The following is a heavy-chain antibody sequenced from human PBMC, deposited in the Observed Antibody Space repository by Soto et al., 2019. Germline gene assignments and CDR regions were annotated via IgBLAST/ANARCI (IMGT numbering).Heavy chain of an antibody. D-gene: IGHD3-10*01. V-gene: IGHV5-51*01. J-gene: IGHJ6*02. CDR2: IYPGDSDT. CDR1: GYSFTSYW. Sequence: GESLKISCKGSGYSFTSYWIGWVRQMPGKGLEWMGIIYPGDSDTRYSPSFQGQVTISADKSISTAYLQWSSLKASDTAMYYCARHKDGTGYYYGMDVWGQGTTVTVSS. CDR3: ARHKDGTGYYYGMDV.